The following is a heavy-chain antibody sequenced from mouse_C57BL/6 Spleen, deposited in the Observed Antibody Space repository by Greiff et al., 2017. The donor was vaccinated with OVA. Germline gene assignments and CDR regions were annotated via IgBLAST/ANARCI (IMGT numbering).Heavy chain of an antibody. Sequence: EVQLQQSGPELVKPGASVKISCKASGYTFTDYYMNWVKQSHGKSLEWIGDINPNNGGTSYNQKFKGKATLTVDKSSSTAYMELRSLTSEDSAVYYCATIYYGYDGYAMDDWGQGTSVTVSS. V-gene: IGHV1-26*01. CDR1: GYTFTDYY. CDR3: ATIYYGYDGYAMDD. D-gene: IGHD2-2*01. CDR2: INPNNGGT. J-gene: IGHJ4*01.